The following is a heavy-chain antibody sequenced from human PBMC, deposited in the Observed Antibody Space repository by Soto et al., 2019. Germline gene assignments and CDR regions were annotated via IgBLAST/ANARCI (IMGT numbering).Heavy chain of an antibody. CDR1: GFTFSSYS. CDR3: AREVSPGTFDF. D-gene: IGHD3-10*01. Sequence: GGSLRLSCAASGFTFSSYSMNWVRQAPGKGLEWVSNINQDGSEKYYADSVRGRFTTSRDNAKNSLYLQMNSLRAEDTAVYYCAREVSPGTFDFWGQGTMVTVSS. J-gene: IGHJ3*01. CDR2: INQDGSEK. V-gene: IGHV3-7*01.